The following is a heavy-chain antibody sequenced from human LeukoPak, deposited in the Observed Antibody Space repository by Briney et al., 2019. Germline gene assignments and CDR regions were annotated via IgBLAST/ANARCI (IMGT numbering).Heavy chain of an antibody. CDR2: ISANNGNT. D-gene: IGHD3-10*01. CDR1: GYTFSSHG. Sequence: ASVKVSCKASGYTFSSHGITWVRQAPGQGLEGMGWISANNGNTNYAQKLHGRVSVTTDTATSIAYMELRSLRSDDAAVAYCAREGTAGRYYFDYWGQGTLVTVSS. CDR3: AREGTAGRYYFDY. J-gene: IGHJ4*02. V-gene: IGHV1-18*01.